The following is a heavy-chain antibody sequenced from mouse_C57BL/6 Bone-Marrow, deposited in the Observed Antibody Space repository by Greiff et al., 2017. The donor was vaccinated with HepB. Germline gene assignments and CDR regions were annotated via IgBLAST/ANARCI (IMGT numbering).Heavy chain of an antibody. J-gene: IGHJ3*01. Sequence: EVQGVESGGDLVKPGGSLKLSCAASGFTFSSYGMSWVRQTPDKRLEWVATISSGGSYTYYPDSVKGRFTISRDKAKNTLYLQMSSLKSEDTAMYYCARRMITTRGFAYWGQGTLVTVSA. CDR2: ISSGGSYT. D-gene: IGHD2-4*01. V-gene: IGHV5-6*01. CDR1: GFTFSSYG. CDR3: ARRMITTRGFAY.